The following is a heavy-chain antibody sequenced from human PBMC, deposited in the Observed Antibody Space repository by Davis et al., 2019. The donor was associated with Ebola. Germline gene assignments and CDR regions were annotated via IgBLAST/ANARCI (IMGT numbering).Heavy chain of an antibody. CDR3: AKDLGQYSVIDY. CDR1: GFTFSSYA. Sequence: GESLKISCAASGFTFSSYAMHWVRQAPGKGLEWVAVISYDGSNKYYADSVKGRFTISRDNSKNTLYLQMNSLRAEDTAVYYCAKDLGQYSVIDYWGQGTLVTVSS. J-gene: IGHJ4*02. D-gene: IGHD5/OR15-5a*01. V-gene: IGHV3-30-3*01. CDR2: ISYDGSNK.